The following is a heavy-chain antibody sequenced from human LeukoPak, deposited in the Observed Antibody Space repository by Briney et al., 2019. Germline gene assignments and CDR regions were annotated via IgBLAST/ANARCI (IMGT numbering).Heavy chain of an antibody. J-gene: IGHJ1*01. CDR1: GGTFISYA. CDR3: ARDMDSSSWYGFYFQH. D-gene: IGHD6-13*01. CDR2: IIPIFGTA. V-gene: IGHV1-69*05. Sequence: SVKVSCKASGGTFISYAISWVRQAPGQGLEWMGRIIPIFGTANYAQKFQGRVTITTDESTSTAYMELSSLRSEDTAVYYCARDMDSSSWYGFYFQHWGQGTLVTVSS.